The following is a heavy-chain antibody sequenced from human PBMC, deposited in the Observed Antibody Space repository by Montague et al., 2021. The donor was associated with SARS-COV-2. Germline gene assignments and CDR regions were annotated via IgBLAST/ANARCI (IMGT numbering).Heavy chain of an antibody. D-gene: IGHD3-9*01. CDR3: ARDGSSRFEILIGPRHYYYGMAV. CDR2: IYYSGGT. Sequence: SETLSLTCTVSGGSISSSSYYWGWIRKPPGKGLEWIGSIYYSGGTYYNPSLKSRVTISVDTSKNQFSLKLSSVTAADTAVYYCARDGSSRFEILIGPRHYYYGMAVWGQGPRSPSP. CDR1: GGSISSSSYY. V-gene: IGHV4-39*07. J-gene: IGHJ6*02.